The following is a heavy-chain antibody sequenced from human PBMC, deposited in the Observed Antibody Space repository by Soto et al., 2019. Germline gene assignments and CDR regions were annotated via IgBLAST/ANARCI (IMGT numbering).Heavy chain of an antibody. CDR1: GGSFSGYY. J-gene: IGHJ5*02. Sequence: SETLSLPCAVYGGSFSGYYWRWIRQPPGKGLEWIGEINHSGSTNYNPSLKSRVTISVDTSKNQFSLKLSSVTAADTAVYYCARGTPPHHVLVVPAAMRRRNWFDPWGQGTLVTVSS. V-gene: IGHV4-34*01. CDR3: ARGTPPHHVLVVPAAMRRRNWFDP. D-gene: IGHD2-2*01. CDR2: INHSGST.